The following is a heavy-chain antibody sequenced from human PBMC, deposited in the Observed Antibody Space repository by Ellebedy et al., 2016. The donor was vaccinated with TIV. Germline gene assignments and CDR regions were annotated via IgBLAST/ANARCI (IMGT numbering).Heavy chain of an antibody. CDR2: INTYNGNT. CDR3: AWAPFKGSSGWYNPTYYYYHMDV. CDR1: GYTLFYYG. Sequence: ASVKVSXXASGYTLFYYGINWVRQAPGQGLEWMGWINTYNGNTDYAQKFQGRVTMTTDTSTGTAYMELRSLTSDDTAVYYCAWAPFKGSSGWYNPTYYYYHMDVWGSGTTVTVSS. J-gene: IGHJ6*03. V-gene: IGHV1-18*04. D-gene: IGHD6-19*01.